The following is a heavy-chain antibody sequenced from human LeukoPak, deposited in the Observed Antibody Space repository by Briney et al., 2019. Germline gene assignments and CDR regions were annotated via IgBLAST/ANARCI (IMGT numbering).Heavy chain of an antibody. Sequence: PSETLSLTCAVYGGSFSGYSWTWIRQPPGKGLEWIGSVYYSGNTYYNTSLKSRVTISVDTSKNQFSLKLRSVTAADTAMYYCARQGYADFSSRPFDYWGQGTLVTVSS. J-gene: IGHJ4*02. V-gene: IGHV4-34*01. CDR1: GGSFSGYS. CDR2: VYYSGNT. CDR3: ARQGYADFSSRPFDY. D-gene: IGHD4-17*01.